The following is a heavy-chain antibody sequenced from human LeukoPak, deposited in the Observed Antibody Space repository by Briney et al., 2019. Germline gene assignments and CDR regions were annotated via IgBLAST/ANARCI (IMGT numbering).Heavy chain of an antibody. CDR1: GFSFGNYW. V-gene: IGHV3-7*01. D-gene: IGHD1-14*01. CDR3: ARGGVRRGYSDY. Sequence: GGSLRLSCAASGFSFGNYWMKWVRQDPVKGLEWVANINEDGSEKYYVDSVRGRFTISRDNAKNSLYLQMNSLRTEDTAVYYCARGGVRRGYSDYWGQGTLVTVSS. J-gene: IGHJ4*02. CDR2: INEDGSEK.